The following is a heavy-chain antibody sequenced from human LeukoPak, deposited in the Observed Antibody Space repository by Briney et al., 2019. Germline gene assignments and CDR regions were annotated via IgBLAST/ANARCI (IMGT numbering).Heavy chain of an antibody. Sequence: PSETPSLTCTVSGGSISSHYWSWIRQPPGKGLEWIGYIYYSGSTNYNPSLKSRVTISVDTSKNQFSLKLSSVTAADTAVYYCARVLGGDILTGYYRYYFDYWGQGTLVTVSS. CDR1: GGSISSHY. J-gene: IGHJ4*02. V-gene: IGHV4-59*11. CDR2: IYYSGST. D-gene: IGHD3-9*01. CDR3: ARVLGGDILTGYYRYYFDY.